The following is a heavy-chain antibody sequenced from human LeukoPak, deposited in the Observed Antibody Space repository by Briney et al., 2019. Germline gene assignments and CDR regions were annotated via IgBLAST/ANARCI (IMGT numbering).Heavy chain of an antibody. V-gene: IGHV4-34*01. Sequence: SETLSLTCAVYGGSFSGYYWSWIRQPPGKGLEWIGEINHSGSTNYNPSLKSRVTISVDTSKNQFSLKLSSVTAADTAVYYCARSRVTGAYVDYWGQGTLVTVSS. D-gene: IGHD7-27*01. CDR2: INHSGST. CDR1: GGSFSGYY. J-gene: IGHJ4*02. CDR3: ARSRVTGAYVDY.